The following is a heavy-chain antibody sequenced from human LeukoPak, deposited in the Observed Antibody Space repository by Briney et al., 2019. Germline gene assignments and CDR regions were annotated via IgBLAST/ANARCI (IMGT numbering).Heavy chain of an antibody. CDR2: IIPIFGTA. CDR1: GGTFSSYA. CDR3: ARLNVDYYDSSGYQDY. D-gene: IGHD3-22*01. V-gene: IGHV1-69*13. J-gene: IGHJ4*02. Sequence: SVKVSCKASGGTFSSYAISWVRQAPGQGLEWMGGIIPIFGTANYAQKFQGRVTITADESTSTAYMELSSLRSEDTAVYYCARLNVDYYDSSGYQDYWGQGTLVTVSS.